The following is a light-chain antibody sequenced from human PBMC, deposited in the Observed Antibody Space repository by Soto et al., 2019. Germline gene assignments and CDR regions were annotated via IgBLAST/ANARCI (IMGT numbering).Light chain of an antibody. Sequence: EIVLTQSPGTLSLSPGERATLSCRASQSVSSSYLAWYQQKPGQAPRLLIYGASTRASGIPDRFSGSGSGTDVTLTVSRLEPEDFAVYYCQQYVDSPYTCGLGTNLEIK. CDR3: QQYVDSPYT. CDR1: QSVSSSY. J-gene: IGKJ2*01. CDR2: GAS. V-gene: IGKV3-20*01.